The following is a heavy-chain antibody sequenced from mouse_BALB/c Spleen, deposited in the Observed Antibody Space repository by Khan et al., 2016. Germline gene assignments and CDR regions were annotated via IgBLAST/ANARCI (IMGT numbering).Heavy chain of an antibody. Sequence: QIQLVQSGPELKKPGETVKISCKASGYTFTDYSMHWVKHIPGKGLKWMGWINTETGEATYADDFKGRFAFSLETSASTAYLQINNLKNEDTATYFFIIGWDLDYWGQGTTLTVSS. J-gene: IGHJ2*01. CDR1: GYTFTDYS. CDR3: IIGWDLDY. D-gene: IGHD4-1*01. CDR2: INTETGEA. V-gene: IGHV9-2-1*01.